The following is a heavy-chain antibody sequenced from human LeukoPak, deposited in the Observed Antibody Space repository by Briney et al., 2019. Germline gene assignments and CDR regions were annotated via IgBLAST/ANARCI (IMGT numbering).Heavy chain of an antibody. CDR1: GFSLSTPGVG. CDR2: IYWDDAK. CDR3: AHRVRYNNDRGVGWFDP. D-gene: IGHD1-14*01. Sequence: TLVKPTQPLTLTCTFSGFSLSTPGVGVGWIRQPPGKALEWLAFIYWDDAKRYSPSVKDRVSITKDTSKNQVVLTMTNPDPGDTATYYCAHRVRYNNDRGVGWFDPWGQGTLVTVST. V-gene: IGHV2-5*02. J-gene: IGHJ5*02.